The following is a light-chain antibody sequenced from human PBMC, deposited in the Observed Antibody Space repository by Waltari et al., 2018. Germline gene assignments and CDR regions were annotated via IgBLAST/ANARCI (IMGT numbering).Light chain of an antibody. CDR3: QQYNDWPPLT. CDR2: GAS. V-gene: IGKV3-15*01. CDR1: QSVSSN. Sequence: CRASQSVSSNLAWYQQKPGQPPRLLIYGASTRATGIPARFSGSGSGTEFTLTISSLQSEDFAVYYCQQYNDWPPLTFGGGTNVEIK. J-gene: IGKJ4*01.